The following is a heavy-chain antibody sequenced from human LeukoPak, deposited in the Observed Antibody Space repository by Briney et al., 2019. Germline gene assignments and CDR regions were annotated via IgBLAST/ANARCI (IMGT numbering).Heavy chain of an antibody. CDR2: IYNSGST. Sequence: PSETLSLTCTVSVGAISSYNWSWIRQPPGKGLEWLGCIYNSGSTYYNPSLKSRVTILVDTSKNHFSLNLRSVTAADTAVYFCARRYRSGYVDYWGQGALVTVSS. V-gene: IGHV4-59*04. CDR3: ARRYRSGYVDY. J-gene: IGHJ4*02. CDR1: VGAISSYN. D-gene: IGHD5-18*01.